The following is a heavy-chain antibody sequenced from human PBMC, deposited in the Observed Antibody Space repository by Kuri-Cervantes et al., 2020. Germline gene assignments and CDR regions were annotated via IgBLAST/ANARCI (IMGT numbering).Heavy chain of an antibody. Sequence: GGSLRLSCAASGFTLSSYAMIWVRQAPGKGLEWVSGINDSGDRTHYADSVKGRFTISRDNSKNPLYLQMNSLRAEDTAVYYCAAAPLGDYYYDNSGYYALPGVERDYWGQGTLVTVSS. CDR1: GFTLSSYA. D-gene: IGHD3-22*01. CDR3: AAAPLGDYYYDNSGYYALPGVERDY. V-gene: IGHV3-23*01. CDR2: INDSGDRT. J-gene: IGHJ4*02.